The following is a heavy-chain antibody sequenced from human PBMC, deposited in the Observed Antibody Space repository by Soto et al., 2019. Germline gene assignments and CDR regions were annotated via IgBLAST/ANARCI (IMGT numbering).Heavy chain of an antibody. V-gene: IGHV4-59*07. CDR1: GHSINSYY. CDR2: IYESGIT. Sequence: PSDTLSLTCNVSGHSINSYYRSWVRQPAGKGLEWIGYIYESGITSYNPSLKSQVTMSADTSKNQFSLKLTSATPADTAVYYFPRTYDSKCYDNDFDSWGQGILGTVS. D-gene: IGHD3-22*01. CDR3: PRTYDSKCYDNDFDS. J-gene: IGHJ4*02.